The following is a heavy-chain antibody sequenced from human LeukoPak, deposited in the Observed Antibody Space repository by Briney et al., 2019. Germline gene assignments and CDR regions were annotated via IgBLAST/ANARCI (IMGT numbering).Heavy chain of an antibody. Sequence: GGSLRLSCAASGFTFNIYAMSWVRQAPGKWLEWVSSITSSGAGTFYADSVKDRFTISRDNSKNTLYLQMSRLRAEDTAVYYCAKDRPNYHESNGHYYRPNGDYWGQGTLVTVSS. D-gene: IGHD3-22*01. J-gene: IGHJ4*02. CDR1: GFTFNIYA. CDR2: ITSSGAGT. V-gene: IGHV3-23*01. CDR3: AKDRPNYHESNGHYYRPNGDY.